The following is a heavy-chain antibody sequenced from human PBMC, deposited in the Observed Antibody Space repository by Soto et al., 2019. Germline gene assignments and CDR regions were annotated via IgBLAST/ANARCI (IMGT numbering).Heavy chain of an antibody. CDR1: GGSISSSNW. CDR2: VYHSGST. J-gene: IGHJ4*02. CDR3: ARVGVTGVFAY. V-gene: IGHV4-4*02. D-gene: IGHD2-21*02. Sequence: QVQLQESGPGLVKPSGTLSLTCAVSGGSISSSNWWSWVRQPPGKGLEWIGEVYHSGSTNYNPPLKGRVTLSVDKSKNQFSLMLSSLPAADPAVYYCARVGVTGVFAYWGQGTLVTVSS.